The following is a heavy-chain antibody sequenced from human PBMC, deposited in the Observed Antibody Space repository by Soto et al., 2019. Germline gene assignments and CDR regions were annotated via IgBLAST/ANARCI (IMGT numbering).Heavy chain of an antibody. CDR2: IYSGGNP. CDR3: ARGPNSDC. CDR1: GFSVGGNY. J-gene: IGHJ4*02. V-gene: IGHV3-53*01. D-gene: IGHD2-21*01. Sequence: EERLVQSGGGLVQPGGSLRLSCAASGFSVGGNYMSWVRQAPGKGLELVSLIYSGGNPFYADSMKGRFTLSRDNSNNMLYLKMDSLRAEDTGVYYCARGPNSDCWGQGTLVIVSS.